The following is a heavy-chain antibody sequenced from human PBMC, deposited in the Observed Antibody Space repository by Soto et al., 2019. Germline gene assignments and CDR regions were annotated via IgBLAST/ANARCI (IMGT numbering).Heavy chain of an antibody. CDR3: AAERVTYYSDSSGYYGAFDI. V-gene: IGHV1-58*01. CDR2: IVVGSGNT. D-gene: IGHD3-22*01. CDR1: GFTFTSSA. J-gene: IGHJ3*02. Sequence: ASVKVSCKASGFTFTSSAVQWVRQARGQRLEWIGWIVVGSGNTNYAQKFQERVTITRDMSTSTAYMELSSLRSEDTAVYYCAAERVTYYSDSSGYYGAFDIWGQGTMVTVSS.